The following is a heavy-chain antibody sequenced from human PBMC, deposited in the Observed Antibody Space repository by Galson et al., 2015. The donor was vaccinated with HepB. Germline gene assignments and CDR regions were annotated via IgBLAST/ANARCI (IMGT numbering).Heavy chain of an antibody. D-gene: IGHD3-10*01. J-gene: IGHJ5*02. Sequence: SVKVSCKASGYTFTSYGISWVRQAPGQGLEWMGWISAYNGNTNYAQKLQGRVTMTTDTSTSTAYMELRSLRSDDTAVYYCARDDITMVRESNWFDPWGQGTLVTVSS. CDR1: GYTFTSYG. CDR3: ARDDITMVRESNWFDP. V-gene: IGHV1-18*01. CDR2: ISAYNGNT.